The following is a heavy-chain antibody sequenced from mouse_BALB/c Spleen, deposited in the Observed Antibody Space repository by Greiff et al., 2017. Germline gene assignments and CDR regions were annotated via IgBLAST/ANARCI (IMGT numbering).Heavy chain of an antibody. V-gene: IGHV5-2*01. Sequence: EVKVVESGGGLVQPGESLKLSCESNEYEFPSHDMSWVRKTPETRLELVAAINSDGGSTYYPDTMERRFIISRDNTKKTLYLQVSSLRSEDTALYYCARQGTTATLDYWGQGTSVTVSS. J-gene: IGHJ4*01. CDR1: EYEFPSHD. CDR3: ARQGTTATLDY. D-gene: IGHD1-2*01. CDR2: INSDGGST.